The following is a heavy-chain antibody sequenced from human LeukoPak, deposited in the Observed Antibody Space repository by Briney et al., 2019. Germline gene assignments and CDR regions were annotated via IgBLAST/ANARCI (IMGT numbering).Heavy chain of an antibody. CDR1: GFTLSRYW. V-gene: IGHV3-7*03. CDR2: IKEDGSEK. D-gene: IGHD3-10*01. Sequence: PGGSLRLSCAASGFTLSRYWMSGVRQAPGKGLDGVANIKEDGSEKYYVDSVKGRFTISRDNAKNSLYLHMNSLTAEDTAMYYCARDWVAGVPFDAFDIWGQGTMVSVSS. CDR3: ARDWVAGVPFDAFDI. J-gene: IGHJ3*02.